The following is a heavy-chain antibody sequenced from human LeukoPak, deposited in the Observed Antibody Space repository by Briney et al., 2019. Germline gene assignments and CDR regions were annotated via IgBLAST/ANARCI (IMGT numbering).Heavy chain of an antibody. J-gene: IGHJ4*02. D-gene: IGHD5-24*01. V-gene: IGHV3-23*01. Sequence: GGSLRLSCAASGFTFSSYGMSWVRQAPGKGLEWVSAISGSGGSTYYADSVKGRFTISRDNSKNTLYLQMNSLRAEDTAVYYCAKDGNRDGYNQNFDYWGQGTLVTVSS. CDR1: GFTFSSYG. CDR2: ISGSGGST. CDR3: AKDGNRDGYNQNFDY.